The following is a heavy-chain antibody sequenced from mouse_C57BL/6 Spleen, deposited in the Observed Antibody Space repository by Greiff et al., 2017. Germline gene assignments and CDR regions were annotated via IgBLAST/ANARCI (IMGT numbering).Heavy chain of an antibody. CDR1: GYSSPSGYY. CDR3: PTRHYYAIHY. CDR2: ISYDGSN. Sequence: DVQLQESGPGLVKPSQTLSLTCCVPGYSSPSGYYWNWVRQFPGNKLEWMGYISYDGSNNNNPSLKNRISITRDTSKNQFFLKLNSVTTVDTATDYCPTRHYYAIHYCAQVTSFTVSP. V-gene: IGHV3-6*01. J-gene: IGHJ4*01.